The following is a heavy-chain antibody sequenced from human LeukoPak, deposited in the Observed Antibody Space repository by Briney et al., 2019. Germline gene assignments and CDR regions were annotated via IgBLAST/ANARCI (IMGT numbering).Heavy chain of an antibody. CDR3: ARAADSSGYYDY. D-gene: IGHD3-22*01. J-gene: IGHJ4*02. Sequence: PGRSLRLSCAASGFTFSNCGMHWVRQAPGKGLEWVAVIWYDGSYKYYADSVKGRFTISRDNAKNTLYLQMNSLRAEDTAVYYCARAADSSGYYDYWGQGTRVTVSS. CDR2: IWYDGSYK. V-gene: IGHV3-33*01. CDR1: GFTFSNCG.